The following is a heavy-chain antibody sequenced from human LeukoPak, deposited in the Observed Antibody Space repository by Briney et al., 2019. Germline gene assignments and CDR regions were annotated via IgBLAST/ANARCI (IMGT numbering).Heavy chain of an antibody. J-gene: IGHJ4*02. V-gene: IGHV3-23*01. CDR2: ITGSGSGI. CDR1: GFTFSNYA. Sequence: GASLSLSCAASGFTFSNYAMSWVRQAPGKGLEWVSAITGSGSGIYYADSMKSRFTISRDNSKNTLYLQINSLRAEDTAVYYCAKWGDYDVLTGYYVSDYWGQGTLVTVSS. D-gene: IGHD3-9*01. CDR3: AKWGDYDVLTGYYVSDY.